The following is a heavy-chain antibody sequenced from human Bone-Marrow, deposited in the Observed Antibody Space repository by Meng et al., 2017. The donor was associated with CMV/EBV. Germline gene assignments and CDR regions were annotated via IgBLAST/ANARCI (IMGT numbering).Heavy chain of an antibody. Sequence: VGSGGGVVQAGRSLVISCAASGFTFSSYAMHWVRQAPGKGLEWVAVISYDGSNKYYADSVKGRFTISRDNSKNTLYLQMNSLRAEDTAVYYCAKESGSFSYWGQGTLVTVSS. J-gene: IGHJ4*02. V-gene: IGHV3-30-3*01. CDR2: ISYDGSNK. CDR3: AKESGSFSY. D-gene: IGHD1-26*01. CDR1: GFTFSSYA.